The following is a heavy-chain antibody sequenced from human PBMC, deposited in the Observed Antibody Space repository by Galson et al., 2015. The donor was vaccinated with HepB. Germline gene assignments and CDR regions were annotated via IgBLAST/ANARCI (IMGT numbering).Heavy chain of an antibody. CDR1: GFTFSSYS. D-gene: IGHD2-21*01. J-gene: IGHJ6*03. Sequence: SLRLSCAASGFTFSSYSMNWVRQAPGKGLEWVSSISSSSSYIYYADSVKGRFTISRDNAKNSLYLQMNSLRAEDTAVYYCARGPYSGFYYYYMDVWGKGTTVTVSS. CDR2: ISSSSSYI. CDR3: ARGPYSGFYYYYMDV. V-gene: IGHV3-21*01.